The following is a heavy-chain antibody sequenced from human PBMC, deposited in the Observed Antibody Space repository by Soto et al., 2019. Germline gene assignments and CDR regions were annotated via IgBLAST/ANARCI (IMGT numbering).Heavy chain of an antibody. V-gene: IGHV3-74*03. J-gene: IGHJ5*02. Sequence: EVQLVESGGGLVQPGGSLRLSCAASGFTFSSYWMHWVRQAPGKGLVWASRISGDGTTTAYADSVRGRFTISRDNAKNTLYLEMNSLRVDDTAVYYCTRRPEGGGGWGSPFDPWGQGTLVTVSS. CDR3: TRRPEGGGGWGSPFDP. CDR1: GFTFSSYW. CDR2: ISGDGTTT. D-gene: IGHD3-10*01.